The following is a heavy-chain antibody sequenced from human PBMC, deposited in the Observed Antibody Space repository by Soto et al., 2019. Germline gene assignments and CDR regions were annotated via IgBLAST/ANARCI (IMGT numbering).Heavy chain of an antibody. Sequence: QVQLVESGGGVVHPGRSLRLSCVASGFTFSNYAMHWVRQAPGKGLAWVAVISFDGRNKFYADSVKGRFAISRDNSKITVFLQMNSLRTEDTGVYYCARVLPVLPSSMPGCFDYWGQGALVTVSS. V-gene: IGHV3-30*09. CDR2: ISFDGRNK. CDR3: ARVLPVLPSSMPGCFDY. D-gene: IGHD2-2*01. CDR1: GFTFSNYA. J-gene: IGHJ4*02.